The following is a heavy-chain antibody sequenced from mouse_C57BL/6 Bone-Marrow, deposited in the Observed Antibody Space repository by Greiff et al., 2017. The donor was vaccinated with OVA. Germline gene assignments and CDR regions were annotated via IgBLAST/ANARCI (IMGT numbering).Heavy chain of an antibody. Sequence: QVQLQQSGAELARPGASVKLSCKASGYTFTSYGISWVKQRTGQGLEWIGEISPRSGNTYYNTECKGKATLTADKSSSTAYMELRSLTSEDSAVYFCASYGSSLYYAMDYWGQGTSVTVSS. CDR1: GYTFTSYG. D-gene: IGHD1-1*01. CDR3: ASYGSSLYYAMDY. J-gene: IGHJ4*01. CDR2: ISPRSGNT. V-gene: IGHV1-81*01.